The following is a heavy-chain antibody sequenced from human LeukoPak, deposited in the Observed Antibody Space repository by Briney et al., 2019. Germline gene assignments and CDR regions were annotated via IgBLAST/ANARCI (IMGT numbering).Heavy chain of an antibody. D-gene: IGHD6-13*01. CDR3: ARGGGSAWYLGFDY. Sequence: SETLSLTCTVSGGSISSYYWSWIRQPAGKGLEWIGRIYTSGSTNYNPSLKSRVTISVDTSKNQFPLKLSSVTAADTAVYYCARGGGSAWYLGFDYWGQGTLVTVSS. J-gene: IGHJ4*02. CDR1: GGSISSYY. V-gene: IGHV4-4*07. CDR2: IYTSGST.